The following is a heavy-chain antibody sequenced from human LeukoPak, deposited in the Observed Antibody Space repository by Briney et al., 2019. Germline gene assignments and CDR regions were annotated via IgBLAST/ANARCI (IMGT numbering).Heavy chain of an antibody. Sequence: GGSLRLSCAASRFTFSDYAVTWVRPAQGKGLEWVSSITGGTTYTYYADSMKGRFTISRDNSKNTLYLQMSSLRAEDTAVYYCAKGPLSSSNYYMDVWGKGTTVTVSS. CDR2: ITGGTTYT. V-gene: IGHV3-23*01. CDR1: RFTFSDYA. J-gene: IGHJ6*03. CDR3: AKGPLSSSNYYMDV. D-gene: IGHD3-10*01.